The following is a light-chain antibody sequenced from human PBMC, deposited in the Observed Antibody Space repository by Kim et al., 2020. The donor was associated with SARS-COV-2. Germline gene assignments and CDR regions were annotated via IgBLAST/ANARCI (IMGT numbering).Light chain of an antibody. CDR1: SNTLGHQG. CDR3: SAWDSSLSAWV. V-gene: IGLV10-54*01. CDR2: RNN. J-gene: IGLJ3*02. Sequence: QTTTPTCTGNSNTLGHQGAAWLQQHQGHPPKLLSYRNNNRPSGISERLSASRSGNTASLTITGLQPEDEADYYCSAWDSSLSAWVFGGGTQLTVL.